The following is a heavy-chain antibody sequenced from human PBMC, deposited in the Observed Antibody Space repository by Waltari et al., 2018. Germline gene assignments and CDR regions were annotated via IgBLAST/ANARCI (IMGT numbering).Heavy chain of an antibody. CDR1: GYSFTSYW. Sequence: EVQLVQSGAEVKKPGESLKISCKGSGYSFTSYWIGWVRQMPGKGLEWMGIIYPGDSDTRYSPSFQGQVTISRDNSKNTLYLQMNSLRAEDTAVYYCAKDRGGDYVQGAFDIWGQGTMVTVSS. CDR2: IYPGDSDT. V-gene: IGHV5-51*01. J-gene: IGHJ3*02. D-gene: IGHD4-17*01. CDR3: AKDRGGDYVQGAFDI.